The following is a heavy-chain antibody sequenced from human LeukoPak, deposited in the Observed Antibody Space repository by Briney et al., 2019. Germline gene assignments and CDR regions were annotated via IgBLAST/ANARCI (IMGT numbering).Heavy chain of an antibody. CDR3: ARDYGGDNWFDP. Sequence: ASVKVSCKASGGTFSSYTISWVRQAPGQGLEWMGRIIPILGIANYAQKFQGRVTITADKSTSTAYMELSSLRSEDTAVYYCARDYGGDNWFDPWGQGTLVTVSS. D-gene: IGHD4-23*01. CDR1: GGTFSSYT. J-gene: IGHJ5*02. V-gene: IGHV1-69*04. CDR2: IIPILGIA.